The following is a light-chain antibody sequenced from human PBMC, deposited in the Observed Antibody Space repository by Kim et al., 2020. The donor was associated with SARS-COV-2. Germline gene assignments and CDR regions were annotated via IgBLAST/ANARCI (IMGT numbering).Light chain of an antibody. J-gene: IGLJ2*01. Sequence: QPVLTQSPSASASLGASVKLTCTLSSGHSSYAIAWNQQQPEKGPRYLMKLNSDGSHTKGDGIPDRFSGSSSGAERYLTISSLQSEDEADYYCQTWGTGIRGVFGGGTKLTVL. CDR3: QTWGTGIRGV. CDR1: SGHSSYA. V-gene: IGLV4-69*01. CDR2: LNSDGSH.